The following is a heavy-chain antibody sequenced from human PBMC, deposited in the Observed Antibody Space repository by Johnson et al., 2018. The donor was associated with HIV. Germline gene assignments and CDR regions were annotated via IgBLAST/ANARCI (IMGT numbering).Heavy chain of an antibody. V-gene: IGHV3-30*04. D-gene: IGHD3-3*01. CDR3: AKDKFMFLENPVDAFDV. CDR1: GFTFSSYA. CDR2: ISFDGSNK. Sequence: QVQLVESGGGVVQPGRSLRLSCAASGFTFSSYAMHWVRQAPGKGLEWVAVISFDGSNKYYADSVKGLSTISRDNSNNTLYLQMNSLRPEDTAMYYCAKDKFMFLENPVDAFDVWGLGTMVTFSS. J-gene: IGHJ3*01.